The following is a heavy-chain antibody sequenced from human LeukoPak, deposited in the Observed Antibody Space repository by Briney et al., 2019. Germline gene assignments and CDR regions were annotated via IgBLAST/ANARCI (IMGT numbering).Heavy chain of an antibody. J-gene: IGHJ2*01. Sequence: SETLSLTCTVSGGSISSYYWSWIRQPPGKGLEWIGYIYYSGSTNYNPSLKSRVTISVDTSKNQFSLKLSSVTAADTAVYYCARAYYGGDCYGRIGYFDLWGRGTLVTVSS. CDR3: ARAYYGGDCYGRIGYFDL. V-gene: IGHV4-59*01. CDR2: IYYSGST. CDR1: GGSISSYY. D-gene: IGHD2-21*02.